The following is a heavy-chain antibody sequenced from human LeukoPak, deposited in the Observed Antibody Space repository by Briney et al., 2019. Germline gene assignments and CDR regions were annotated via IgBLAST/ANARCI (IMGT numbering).Heavy chain of an antibody. CDR1: GGSISSYY. CDR3: ARHGVYSSAGDY. V-gene: IGHV4-59*08. J-gene: IGHJ4*02. Sequence: SETLSLTCTVSGGSISSYYWSWIRQPPGKGLEWIGYIYYSGSTNYNLSLKSRVTISVDTSKNQFSLKLSSVTAADTAVYYCARHGVYSSAGDYWGQGTLVTVSS. D-gene: IGHD6-19*01. CDR2: IYYSGST.